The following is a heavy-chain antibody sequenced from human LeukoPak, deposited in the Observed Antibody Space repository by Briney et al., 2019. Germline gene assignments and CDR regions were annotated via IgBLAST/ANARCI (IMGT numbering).Heavy chain of an antibody. CDR3: AGYLGYCSGGSCYSHYYYYYMDV. CDR2: IYYTGST. CDR1: GDSINSYY. Sequence: SETLSLTCTVSGDSINSYYWTWIRQAPGKGLEWIGYIYYTGSTNYSPSLKSRVTISVDKSKNQFSLKLSSVTAADTAVYYCAGYLGYCSGGSCYSHYYYYYMDVWGKGTTVTVSS. V-gene: IGHV4-59*12. D-gene: IGHD2-15*01. J-gene: IGHJ6*03.